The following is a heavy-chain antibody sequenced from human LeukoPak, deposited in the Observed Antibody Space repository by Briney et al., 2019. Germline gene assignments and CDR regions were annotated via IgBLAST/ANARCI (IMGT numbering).Heavy chain of an antibody. CDR1: GGSIRSYY. Sequence: SETLSLTCTVSGGSIRSYYWSWIRQHPGKGLERIAYIYYSGSTNYNPSLKSRVTISVDMSKNQFSLKLSSVTAADTAVYYCARGPYYYDSSGNFDYWGQGTLVTVSS. V-gene: IGHV4-59*08. CDR3: ARGPYYYDSSGNFDY. D-gene: IGHD3-22*01. J-gene: IGHJ4*02. CDR2: IYYSGST.